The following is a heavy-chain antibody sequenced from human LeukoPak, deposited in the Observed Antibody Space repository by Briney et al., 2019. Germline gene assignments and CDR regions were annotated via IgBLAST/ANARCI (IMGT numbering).Heavy chain of an antibody. Sequence: GGSLRLSCAASGFTFDDFGMHWVRQAPGKGLEWVALIRSDGSNKYYADSVKGRFTISRDNPKNTLYLQMSSLRVEDTAVYYCAKDRDDYGDDCWGQGILVTVST. CDR2: IRSDGSNK. CDR1: GFTFDDFG. D-gene: IGHD4-17*01. J-gene: IGHJ4*02. V-gene: IGHV3-30*02. CDR3: AKDRDDYGDDC.